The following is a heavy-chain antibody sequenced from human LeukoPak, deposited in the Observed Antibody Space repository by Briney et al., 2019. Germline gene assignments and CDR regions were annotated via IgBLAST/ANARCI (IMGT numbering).Heavy chain of an antibody. CDR2: ISSSSSTI. CDR3: ASGMNGPYYDSSGYRGFVDY. CDR1: GFTFSSYS. J-gene: IGHJ4*02. V-gene: IGHV3-48*02. D-gene: IGHD3-22*01. Sequence: PPGGSLRLSCAASGFTFSSYSMNWVRQAPGKGLEWVSYISSSSSTIYYADSVKGRFTISRDNAKNSLYLQMNSLRDEDTAVYYCASGMNGPYYDSSGYRGFVDYWGQGTLVTVSS.